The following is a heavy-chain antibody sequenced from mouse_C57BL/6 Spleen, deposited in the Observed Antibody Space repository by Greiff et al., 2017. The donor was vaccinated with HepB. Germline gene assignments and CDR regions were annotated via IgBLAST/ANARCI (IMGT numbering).Heavy chain of an antibody. CDR3: ARGSYYYGSSLPDY. J-gene: IGHJ2*01. V-gene: IGHV1-82*01. Sequence: QVQLQQSGPELVKPGASVKISCKASGYAFSSSWMNWVKQRPGKGLEWIGRIYPGDGDTNYNGKFKGKATLTADKSSSTAYMQLSSLTSEDSAVYFCARGSYYYGSSLPDYWGQGTTLTVSS. D-gene: IGHD1-1*01. CDR1: GYAFSSSW. CDR2: IYPGDGDT.